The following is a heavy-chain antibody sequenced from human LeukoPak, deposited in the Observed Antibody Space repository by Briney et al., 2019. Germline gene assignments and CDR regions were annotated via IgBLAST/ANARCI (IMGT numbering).Heavy chain of an antibody. CDR3: ARPGPRNDYGYFDL. CDR1: GGSISSGGYY. V-gene: IGHV4-61*08. Sequence: PSETLSLTCTVSGGSISSGGYYWSWIRQHPGKGLEWIGYIYYSGSTNYNPSLKSRVTISVDTSKNQFSLKLSSVTAADTAVYYCARPGPRNDYGYFDLWGRGTLVTVSS. J-gene: IGHJ2*01. CDR2: IYYSGST. D-gene: IGHD1-14*01.